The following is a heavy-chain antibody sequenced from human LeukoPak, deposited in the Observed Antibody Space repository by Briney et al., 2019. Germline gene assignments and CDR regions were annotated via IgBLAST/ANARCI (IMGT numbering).Heavy chain of an antibody. CDR2: IYHSGIT. CDR3: AREDPDRKIDY. CDR1: GGSISSSNW. J-gene: IGHJ4*02. V-gene: IGHV4-4*02. D-gene: IGHD1-14*01. Sequence: PSETLSLTCAVSGGSISSSNWWSWVRQPPGKGLEWIGEIYHSGITNYNPSLKSRVTISVDKPKNHFSLKLKSVTAADTAVYYCAREDPDRKIDYWGQGTLVTVSS.